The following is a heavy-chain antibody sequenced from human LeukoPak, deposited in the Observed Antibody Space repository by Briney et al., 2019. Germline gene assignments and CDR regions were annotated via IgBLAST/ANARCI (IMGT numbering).Heavy chain of an antibody. CDR2: IKEDGSEK. CDR1: GFTFSSYW. J-gene: IGHJ4*02. CDR3: AKGPYYDSSGYLVG. V-gene: IGHV3-7*03. Sequence: SGGSLRLSCAASGFTFSSYWMSWVRQAPGKGLEWVAKIKEDGSEKYYVDSVKGRISISRDNAKNSLYLQMNSLRAEDTVLYYCAKGPYYDSSGYLVGWGQGTLVTVSS. D-gene: IGHD3-22*01.